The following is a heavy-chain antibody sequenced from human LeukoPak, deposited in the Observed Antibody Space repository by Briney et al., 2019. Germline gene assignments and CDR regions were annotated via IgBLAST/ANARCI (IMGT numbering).Heavy chain of an antibody. D-gene: IGHD3-9*01. CDR1: GYTFTSYG. V-gene: IGHV1-18*01. CDR2: ISAYNGNT. CDR3: ARDEWSKSARYFDWLSLGGYYYYGMDV. J-gene: IGHJ6*02. Sequence: ASVKVSCKASGYTFTSYGISWVRQAPGQGLEWMGWISAYNGNTNYAQKLQGRVTMTTDTSTSTAYMELRSLRSDDTAVYYCARDEWSKSARYFDWLSLGGYYYYGMDVWGQGTTVTVSS.